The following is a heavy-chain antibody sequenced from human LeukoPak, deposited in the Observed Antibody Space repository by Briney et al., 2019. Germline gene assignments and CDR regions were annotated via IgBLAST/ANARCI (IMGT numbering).Heavy chain of an antibody. CDR3: AKDLGTTVTPFDY. Sequence: GGSLRLSCAASGFTFSDYYMSWIRQAPGKGLEWVSYISSSSSSTYYADSVKGRFTISRDNFKNTLYLQMNSLRAEDTAVYYCAKDLGTTVTPFDYWGQGTLVTVSS. D-gene: IGHD4-17*01. CDR2: ISSSSSST. CDR1: GFTFSDYY. J-gene: IGHJ4*02. V-gene: IGHV3-11*05.